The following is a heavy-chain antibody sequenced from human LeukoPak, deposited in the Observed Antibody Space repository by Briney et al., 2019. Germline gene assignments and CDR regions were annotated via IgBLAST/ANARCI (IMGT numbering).Heavy chain of an antibody. D-gene: IGHD2-15*01. V-gene: IGHV1-8*01. CDR2: MNPNSGNT. CDR3: ARYCSGGSCHTRTAEYFQH. J-gene: IGHJ1*01. Sequence: GASVKVSCKASGYTFTSYDINWVRQATGQGLEWMGWMNPNSGNTGYAQKFQGRVTMTRNTSTSTAYMELSSLRSEDTAVYYCARYCSGGSCHTRTAEYFQHWGQGTLVTVSS. CDR1: GYTFTSYD.